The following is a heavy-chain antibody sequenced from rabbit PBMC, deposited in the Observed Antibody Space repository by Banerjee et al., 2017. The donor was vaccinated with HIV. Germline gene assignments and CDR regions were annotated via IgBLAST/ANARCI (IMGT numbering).Heavy chain of an antibody. Sequence: QSLEESGGDLVKPGASLTLTCTASGFSFSSSYWICWVRQAPGKGLEWIACIYTGSSGDTYYASWAKGRFTISKTSSTTVTLEMTSLTAADTATYFCARSYPGYTGYGYGLKLWGQGTLVTVS. J-gene: IGHJ3*01. D-gene: IGHD7-1*01. V-gene: IGHV1S40*01. CDR1: GFSFSSSYW. CDR3: ARSYPGYTGYGYGLKL. CDR2: IYTGSSGDT.